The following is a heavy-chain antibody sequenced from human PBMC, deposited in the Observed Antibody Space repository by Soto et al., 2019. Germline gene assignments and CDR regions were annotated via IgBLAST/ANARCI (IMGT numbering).Heavy chain of an antibody. J-gene: IGHJ3*02. D-gene: IGHD2-15*01. CDR1: GFSLNTRAVG. V-gene: IGHV2-5*01. Sequence: SGPTLVNPTHTLALTCTFSGFSLNTRAVGVGWIRQPPGKALEWLALINWNDDKRYSPSLKDRLTITKDTSKNHVVLTMTNIDPVDTATYYCAHRHDLGGFDIWGKGTTVTVSS. CDR2: INWNDDK. CDR3: AHRHDLGGFDI.